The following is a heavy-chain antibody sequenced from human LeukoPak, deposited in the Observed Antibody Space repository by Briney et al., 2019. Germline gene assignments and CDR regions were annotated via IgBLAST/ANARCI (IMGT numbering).Heavy chain of an antibody. V-gene: IGHV1-18*01. CDR1: GYTFTSYG. Sequence: ASVKVSCKASGYTFTSYGISWVRQAPGQGLEWMGWISAYNGNTNYAQKLQGRVTMTTDTSTSTAYMELRSLRSDDTAVYYCARAGYYYDSSGYLYYFDYWGQGTLVTVSS. J-gene: IGHJ4*02. CDR3: ARAGYYYDSSGYLYYFDY. D-gene: IGHD3-22*01. CDR2: ISAYNGNT.